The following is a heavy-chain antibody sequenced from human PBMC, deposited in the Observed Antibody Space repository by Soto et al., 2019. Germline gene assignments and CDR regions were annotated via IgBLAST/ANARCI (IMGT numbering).Heavy chain of an antibody. D-gene: IGHD5-18*01. CDR1: GFTFSDYY. V-gene: IGHV3-33*08. Sequence: GGSLRLSCAASGFTFSDYYMAWIRQAPGKGLEWVAVIWYDGSNKYYADSVKGRFTISRDNSKNTLYLQMNSLRAEDTAVYYCARESSGYSYGYPTYYFDYWGQGTLVTVS. CDR2: IWYDGSNK. J-gene: IGHJ4*02. CDR3: ARESSGYSYGYPTYYFDY.